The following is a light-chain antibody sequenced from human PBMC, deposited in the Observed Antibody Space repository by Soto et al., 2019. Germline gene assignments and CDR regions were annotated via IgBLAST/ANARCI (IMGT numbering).Light chain of an antibody. V-gene: IGLV2-14*03. CDR1: SSDIGGYNY. CDR2: DVN. Sequence: QSALTQPASVSGSPGQSITISCTGTSSDIGGYNYVSWYQQHPGKAPKLIIYDVNDRPSGVSNRFSGSKSGNTASLTISGLQAEDEADYYCTSYPSSNTRWVFGGGTKLTVL. J-gene: IGLJ3*02. CDR3: TSYPSSNTRWV.